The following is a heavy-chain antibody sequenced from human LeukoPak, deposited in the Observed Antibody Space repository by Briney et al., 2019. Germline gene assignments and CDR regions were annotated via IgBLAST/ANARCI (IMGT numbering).Heavy chain of an antibody. CDR3: ARGSSSWSRTYYFDY. Sequence: GGSLRLSCAASGFTVSSNYMSWVRQAPGKGLEWVSVIYSGGSTYYADSVKGRFTISRHNSKNALYLQMNSLRAEDTAVYYCARGSSSWSRTYYFDYWGQGTLVTVSS. CDR1: GFTVSSNY. V-gene: IGHV3-53*04. D-gene: IGHD6-13*01. J-gene: IGHJ4*02. CDR2: IYSGGST.